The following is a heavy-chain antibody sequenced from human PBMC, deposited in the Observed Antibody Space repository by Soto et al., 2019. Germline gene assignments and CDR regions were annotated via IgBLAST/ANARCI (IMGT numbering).Heavy chain of an antibody. Sequence: PSETLSLTCAVYGGSLRGYYWTWIRQPPGKGLEWIGEINYTGTTSYNPSLKNRVTISLDTSNNQFSLTLTSVTAADTAVYYCARVPAYCCVDCFSYYYYHYGIYVSAQRTTVTVSS. D-gene: IGHD2-21*02. CDR3: ARVPAYCCVDCFSYYYYHYGIYV. CDR1: GGSLRGYY. CDR2: INYTGTT. J-gene: IGHJ6*02. V-gene: IGHV4-34*01.